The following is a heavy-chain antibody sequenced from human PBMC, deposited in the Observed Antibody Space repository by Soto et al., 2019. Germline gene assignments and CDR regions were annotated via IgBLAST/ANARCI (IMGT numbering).Heavy chain of an antibody. CDR3: ARDCAVVTGTLDY. CDR1: GFTFSSYG. D-gene: IGHD2-15*01. J-gene: IGHJ4*02. Sequence: QVQLVESGGGVVQPGRSLRLSCAASGFTFSSYGMHWVRQAPGKGLEWVAVIWYDGRNKYYADSVKGRFTISRDNSKNTLYLQMNSLRAEDTAVYYCARDCAVVTGTLDYWGQGTLVTVSS. CDR2: IWYDGRNK. V-gene: IGHV3-33*01.